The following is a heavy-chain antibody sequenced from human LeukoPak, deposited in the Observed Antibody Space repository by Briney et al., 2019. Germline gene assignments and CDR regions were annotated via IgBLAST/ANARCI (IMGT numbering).Heavy chain of an antibody. CDR2: IYYSGST. V-gene: IGHV4-39*07. CDR1: GGSISSSSYY. J-gene: IGHJ6*03. Sequence: SETLSLTCTLSGGSISSSSYYWGWIRQPPGKGLEWIGSIYYSGSTYYNPSPKSRVPISVDTSKNQFSLKLSSVTAADTAVYYCARPGYSSSWYQATSIYYYYYYMDVWGKGTTVTVSS. CDR3: ARPGYSSSWYQATSIYYYYYYMDV. D-gene: IGHD6-13*01.